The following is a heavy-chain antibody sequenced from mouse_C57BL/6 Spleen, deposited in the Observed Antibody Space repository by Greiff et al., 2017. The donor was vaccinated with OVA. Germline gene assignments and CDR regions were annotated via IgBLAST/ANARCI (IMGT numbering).Heavy chain of an antibody. CDR3: ARSGDAMDY. CDR2: INPNNGGT. Sequence: VQLQQSGPELVKPGASVKISCKASGYTFTDYYMNWVKQSHGKSLEWIGDINPNNGGTSYNQKFKGKATLTVDKSSSTAYMELRSLTSEDAAVYYYARSGDAMDYWGQGTSVTVSS. V-gene: IGHV1-26*01. CDR1: GYTFTDYY. D-gene: IGHD3-1*01. J-gene: IGHJ4*01.